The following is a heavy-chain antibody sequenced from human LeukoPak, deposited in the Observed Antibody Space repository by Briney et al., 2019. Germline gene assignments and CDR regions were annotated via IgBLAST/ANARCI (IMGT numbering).Heavy chain of an antibody. CDR2: INDRGRA. V-gene: IGHV4-34*01. Sequence: SETLSLTCAVYGGSFSNYYWNWIRQTPGKGLEWLGEINDRGRANYNPSLMSRVTVSVDTSKNQFSLRLTSVTATDTAIYYCARRWNYGRNFYIDVWGKGATVSVSS. CDR1: GGSFSNYY. J-gene: IGHJ6*03. CDR3: ARRWNYGRNFYIDV. D-gene: IGHD1-7*01.